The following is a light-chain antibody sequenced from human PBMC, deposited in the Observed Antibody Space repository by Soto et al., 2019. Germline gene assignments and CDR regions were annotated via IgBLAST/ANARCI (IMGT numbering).Light chain of an antibody. CDR3: QQYNNWPPRHT. J-gene: IGKJ2*01. V-gene: IGKV3-15*01. CDR2: GAS. CDR1: QSVSSN. Sequence: EIVMTQSPATLSVSPGERATLSCRASQSVSSNLAWYQQKPDQAPRLLIYGASTRATGIPARFSGSGSGTEFTLTISSLQSEDFAVYYCQQYNNWPPRHTFGQGTKLEIK.